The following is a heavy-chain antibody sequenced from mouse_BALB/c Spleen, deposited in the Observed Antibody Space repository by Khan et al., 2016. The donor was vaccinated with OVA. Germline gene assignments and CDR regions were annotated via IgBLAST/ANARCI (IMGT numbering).Heavy chain of an antibody. CDR3: AGIEKIVAADFDY. CDR2: INPTNGRT. CDR1: GYTFTSYW. J-gene: IGHJ2*01. V-gene: IGHV1S81*02. D-gene: IGHD1-1*01. Sequence: QVQLKESGAELVKAGASVKMSCKASGYTFTSYWMHWVKQRLGQGLEWFAEINPTNGRTYYNEKFKSKATLTVDKSSSTAYMLLSGPTFEDSAVYYCAGIEKIVAADFDYWGQGTTLTVSS.